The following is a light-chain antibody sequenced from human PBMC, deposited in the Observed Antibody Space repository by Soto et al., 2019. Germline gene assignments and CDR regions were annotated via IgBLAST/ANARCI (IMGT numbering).Light chain of an antibody. CDR2: AAS. CDR3: QKYNSPPFT. J-gene: IGKJ4*01. V-gene: IGKV1-27*01. Sequence: DIQMTQSPSSVSASVGDRVTITCRASQGISNYLAWYQQKPGKVPKLLIYAASTLQSGVPSRFSGSGSGTDFTLAISRLQTEDIAPYYCQKYNSPPFTFGGGTRVEI. CDR1: QGISNY.